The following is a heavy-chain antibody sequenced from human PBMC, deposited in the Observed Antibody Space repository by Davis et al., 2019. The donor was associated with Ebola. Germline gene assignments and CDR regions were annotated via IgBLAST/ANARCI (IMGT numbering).Heavy chain of an antibody. CDR3: ARGGSYRPYFFDF. Sequence: SQTLSLTCAVYGGSFSGYYWTWIRQPPGKGLEWIGEINHSGSTNYNPSLKSRVTISVDTSKNQFSLELSSVTAADTAVYYCARGGSYRPYFFDFWGQGTLVTVSS. V-gene: IGHV4-34*01. D-gene: IGHD3-16*02. CDR2: INHSGST. CDR1: GGSFSGYY. J-gene: IGHJ4*02.